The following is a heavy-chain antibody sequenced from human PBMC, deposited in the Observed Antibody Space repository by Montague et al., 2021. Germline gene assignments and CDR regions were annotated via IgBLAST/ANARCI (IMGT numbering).Heavy chain of an antibody. D-gene: IGHD2-2*01. J-gene: IGHJ4*02. CDR2: IYYTGST. CDR1: GASINSGGYY. V-gene: IGHV4-31*03. CDR3: ARQRVIVVTPAAFFDY. Sequence: TLSLTCTVSGASINSGGYYWSWIRQLPGEGLEEIGSIYYTGSTYPNPSLKSRVTISVDTSKSQFSLNLTSVTAADTAVYYCARQRVIVVTPAAFFDYWGQGTLVTVSS.